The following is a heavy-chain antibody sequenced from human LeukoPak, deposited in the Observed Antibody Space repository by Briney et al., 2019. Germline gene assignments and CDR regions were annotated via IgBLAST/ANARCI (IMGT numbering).Heavy chain of an antibody. CDR1: GGSISSGGYY. Sequence: PSETLSLTCTVSGGSISSGGYYWSWIRQPPGKGLEWIGYIYRSGSTYYNPSLKSRVTISVDRSKNQFSLKLSSVTAADTAVYYCASRDGYNPPTLFDYWGQGTLVTVSS. D-gene: IGHD5-24*01. CDR3: ASRDGYNPPTLFDY. J-gene: IGHJ4*02. CDR2: IYRSGST. V-gene: IGHV4-30-2*01.